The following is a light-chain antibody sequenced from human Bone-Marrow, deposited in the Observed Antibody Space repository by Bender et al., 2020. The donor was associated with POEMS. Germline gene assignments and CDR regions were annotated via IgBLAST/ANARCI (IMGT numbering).Light chain of an antibody. CDR3: QSPDSSGTSGV. CDR1: ALSKQH. Sequence: SSQLTQPPSLSVSPGQTARITCSADALSKQHAYWYQQRPGQAPVLVIYKDTERPSGIPERFSGSTSATRATLTISGVQAEDEADYYCQSPDSSGTSGVFGGGTKLTVL. CDR2: KDT. J-gene: IGLJ3*02. V-gene: IGLV3-25*03.